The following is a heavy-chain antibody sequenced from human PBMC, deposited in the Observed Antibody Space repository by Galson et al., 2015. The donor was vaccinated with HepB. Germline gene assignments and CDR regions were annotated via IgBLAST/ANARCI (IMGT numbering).Heavy chain of an antibody. CDR3: ARGRPVRYCSSTSCYDTVY. CDR1: GYSFTSYW. CDR2: IDPSDSYT. D-gene: IGHD2-2*01. Sequence: QSGAEVKKPGESLRISCKGSGYSFTSYWISWVRQMPGKGLKWMGRIDPSDSYTNYSPSFQGHVTISADKSISTAYLQWSSLKASDTAMYYCARGRPVRYCSSTSCYDTVYWGQGTLVTVSS. J-gene: IGHJ4*02. V-gene: IGHV5-10-1*01.